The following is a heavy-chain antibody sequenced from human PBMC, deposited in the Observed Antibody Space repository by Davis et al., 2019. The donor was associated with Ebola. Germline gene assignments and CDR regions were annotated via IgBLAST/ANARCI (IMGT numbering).Heavy chain of an antibody. V-gene: IGHV3-23*01. D-gene: IGHD2/OR15-2a*01. CDR2: FGTGGDT. CDR3: VKDSSNIWFDI. Sequence: GGSLRLSCETSGFIFRHYVMSWVRQAPGKGLEWVSTFGTGGDTYYADSVKGRFAISRDNSRGTLYLQMNSLRVEDSAIYYCVKDSSNIWFDIWGQGTLVTVSS. CDR1: GFIFRHYV. J-gene: IGHJ3*02.